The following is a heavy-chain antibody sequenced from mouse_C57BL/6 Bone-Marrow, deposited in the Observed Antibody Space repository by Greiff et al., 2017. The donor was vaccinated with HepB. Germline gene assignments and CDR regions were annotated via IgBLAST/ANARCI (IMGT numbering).Heavy chain of an antibody. D-gene: IGHD4-1*01. V-gene: IGHV5-4*01. J-gene: IGHJ2*01. CDR3: ARDHLGTGYFDY. CDR1: GFTFSSYA. CDR2: ISDGGSYT. Sequence: EVKLQESGGGLVKPGGSLKLSCAASGFTFSSYAMSWVRQTPEKRLEWVATISDGGSYTYYPDNVKGRFTISRDNAKNNLYLQMSHLKSEDTAMYYCARDHLGTGYFDYWGQGTTLTVSS.